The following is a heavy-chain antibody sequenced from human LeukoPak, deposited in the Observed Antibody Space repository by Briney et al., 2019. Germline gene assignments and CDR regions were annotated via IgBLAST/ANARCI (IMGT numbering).Heavy chain of an antibody. CDR3: AKREGYGSIDY. Sequence: GGSLRLSCAASGFTFSNYAMSWVRQAPGKGLEWVSTVSGSGDTTHYADSVKGRFIISRDNSLNTLFLQMSRLRAEDTAVYFCAKREGYGSIDYWGQGALVVVSS. CDR2: VSGSGDTT. CDR1: GFTFSNYA. D-gene: IGHD3-16*01. V-gene: IGHV3-23*01. J-gene: IGHJ4*02.